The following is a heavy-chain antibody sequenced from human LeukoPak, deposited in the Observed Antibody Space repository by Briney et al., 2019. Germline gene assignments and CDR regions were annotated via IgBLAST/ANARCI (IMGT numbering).Heavy chain of an antibody. Sequence: PSETLSLTCTVSGGSISSSSYYWGWIRQPPGKGLEWIGSTYYSGSTYYNPSLKSRITISVDTPKNRFSLKLSSVTAADTAVYYCARQSGIQLGYWGQGTLVTVSS. CDR2: TYYSGST. V-gene: IGHV4-39*01. D-gene: IGHD5-18*01. CDR1: GGSISSSSYY. J-gene: IGHJ4*02. CDR3: ARQSGIQLGY.